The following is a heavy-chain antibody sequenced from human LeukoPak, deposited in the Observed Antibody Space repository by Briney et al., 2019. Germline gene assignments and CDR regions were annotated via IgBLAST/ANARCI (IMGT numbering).Heavy chain of an antibody. CDR1: GFTFSSYA. Sequence: GESLRLSCAASGFTFSSYAMSWVRQAPGKGLEWVSAISGSGGSTYYADSVKGRFTISRENSKNTLYLQMNSLRAEDTAVYYCAKDFKGYCSSTSCRQYYYYGMDVWGQGTTVTVSS. CDR2: ISGSGGST. D-gene: IGHD2-2*01. J-gene: IGHJ6*02. CDR3: AKDFKGYCSSTSCRQYYYYGMDV. V-gene: IGHV3-23*01.